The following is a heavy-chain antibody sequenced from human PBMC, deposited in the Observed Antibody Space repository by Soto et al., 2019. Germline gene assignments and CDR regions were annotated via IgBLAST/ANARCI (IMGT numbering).Heavy chain of an antibody. CDR1: SGSISSSNW. D-gene: IGHD3-10*01. CDR2: IYHSGST. V-gene: IGHV4-4*02. J-gene: IGHJ5*02. Sequence: SETLSLTCAVSSGSISSSNWWSWVRQPPGKGLEWIGEIYHSGSTNYNPSLKSRVTISVDKSKNQFSLKLSSVTAADTAVYYCARDLTSYGRRYNWFDPWGQGTLVTVSS. CDR3: ARDLTSYGRRYNWFDP.